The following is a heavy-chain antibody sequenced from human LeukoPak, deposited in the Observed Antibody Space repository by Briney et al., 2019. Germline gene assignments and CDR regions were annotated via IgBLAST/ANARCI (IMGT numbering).Heavy chain of an antibody. CDR3: ARHLLSGDFWGIDY. CDR2: ISSSGTYI. J-gene: IGHJ4*02. D-gene: IGHD3-16*01. V-gene: IGHV3-21*01. Sequence: GGSLRLSCAASGFTFSSYSMNWVRQAPGKGLEWVSSISSSGTYIYYADSVKGRFTTSRDNAKNSLYLQMNSLRAEDTAVYYCARHLLSGDFWGIDYWGQGTLVTVSS. CDR1: GFTFSSYS.